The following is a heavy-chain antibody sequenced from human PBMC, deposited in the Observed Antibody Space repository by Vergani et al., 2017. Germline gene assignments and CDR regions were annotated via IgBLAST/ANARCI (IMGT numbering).Heavy chain of an antibody. CDR3: ARLGTGGRTVLYYYYMDV. CDR2: ISAYNGNT. Sequence: QFQLVQSGAEVKKPGASVKVSCKASGYTFTSYGISWVRQAPGQGLAWMGWISAYNGNTNYAQKLQGRVTMTTDTSTSTAYMELRSLRSDDTAVYYCARLGTGGRTVLYYYYMDVWGKGTTVTVSS. D-gene: IGHD1-14*01. CDR1: GYTFTSYG. V-gene: IGHV1-18*01. J-gene: IGHJ6*03.